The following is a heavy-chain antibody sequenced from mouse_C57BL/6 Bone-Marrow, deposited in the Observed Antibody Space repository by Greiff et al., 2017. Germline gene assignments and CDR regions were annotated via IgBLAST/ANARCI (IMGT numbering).Heavy chain of an antibody. V-gene: IGHV1-19*01. CDR1: GYTFTDYY. Sequence: VQLKESGPVLVKPGASVRMSCKASGYTFTDYYMNWVKQSHGKSLEWIGVINPYNGGTSYNQKFKGKATLTVDKSSSTAYMELNSLTSEDSAVYYCASKGHYYSNLDYAMDYWGQGTSVTVSS. CDR2: INPYNGGT. J-gene: IGHJ4*01. D-gene: IGHD2-5*01. CDR3: ASKGHYYSNLDYAMDY.